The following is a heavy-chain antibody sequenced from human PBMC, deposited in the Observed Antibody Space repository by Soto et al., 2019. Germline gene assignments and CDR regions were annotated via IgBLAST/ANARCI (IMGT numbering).Heavy chain of an antibody. CDR1: GFTFSSYG. D-gene: IGHD2-15*01. V-gene: IGHV3-30*18. Sequence: QVQLVESGGGVVQPGRSLRLSCAASGFTFSSYGMHWVRQAPGKGLEWVAVISYDGSNKYYADSVKGRFTISTDNSKNTQYLQMNSLRAEDTAVYYCAKETYSGPLDYWGQGTLVTVSS. J-gene: IGHJ4*02. CDR2: ISYDGSNK. CDR3: AKETYSGPLDY.